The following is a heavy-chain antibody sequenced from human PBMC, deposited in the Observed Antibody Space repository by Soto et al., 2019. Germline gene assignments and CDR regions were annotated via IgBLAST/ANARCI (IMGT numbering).Heavy chain of an antibody. CDR1: GGSISSSNW. J-gene: IGHJ6*02. D-gene: IGHD3-22*01. Sequence: TLSLPCAVSGGSISSSNWWSWVRQPPGKGLEWIGEIYHSGSTNYNPSLKSRVTISVDKSKNQFSLKLSSVTAADTAVYYCARAPHYYDSSGYYANYYGMDVWGQGTTVTVSS. CDR3: ARAPHYYDSSGYYANYYGMDV. V-gene: IGHV4-4*02. CDR2: IYHSGST.